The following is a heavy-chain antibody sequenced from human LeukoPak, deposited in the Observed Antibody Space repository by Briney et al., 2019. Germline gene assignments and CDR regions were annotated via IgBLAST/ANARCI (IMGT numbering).Heavy chain of an antibody. D-gene: IGHD3-3*01. CDR1: GFSLSTSGVG. Sequence: SGPTLVKPTQTLTLTCTFSGFSLSTSGVGVGWIRQPPGKALEWLALIYWDDDKRYSPSLKSRLTITKDSSKDQVVLRMTNMDPVDTATHYCVHDTSAAFGTGTFDIWGQGTVVTVSP. J-gene: IGHJ3*02. V-gene: IGHV2-5*02. CDR3: VHDTSAAFGTGTFDI. CDR2: IYWDDDK.